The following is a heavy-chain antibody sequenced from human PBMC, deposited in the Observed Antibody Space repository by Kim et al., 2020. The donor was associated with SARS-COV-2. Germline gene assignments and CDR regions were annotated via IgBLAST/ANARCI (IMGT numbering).Heavy chain of an antibody. J-gene: IGHJ6*02. Sequence: GGSLRLSCAASGFTFSSYWMHWVRQAPGKGLVWVSRINSDGSSTSYADSVKGRFTISRDNAKNTLYLQMNSLRAEDTAVYYCARGKGYSYAPRGLTYYYGMDVWGQGTTVTVSS. CDR3: ARGKGYSYAPRGLTYYYGMDV. CDR2: INSDGSST. CDR1: GFTFSSYW. V-gene: IGHV3-74*01. D-gene: IGHD5-18*01.